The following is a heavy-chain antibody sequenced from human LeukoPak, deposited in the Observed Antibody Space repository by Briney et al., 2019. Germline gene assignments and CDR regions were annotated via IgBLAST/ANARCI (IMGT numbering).Heavy chain of an antibody. CDR1: GGSISSYY. J-gene: IGHJ6*02. V-gene: IGHV4-59*01. D-gene: IGHD5-18*01. CDR3: ARRNGYRYGMDV. Sequence: PSETLTLTCTVSGGSISSYYWSWIRQPPGKGLEWIGYIYYSGSTNYNPSLKSRVTISVDTSKNQFSLKLNSVTAADTAVYYCARRNGYRYGMDVWGQGTTVTVSS. CDR2: IYYSGST.